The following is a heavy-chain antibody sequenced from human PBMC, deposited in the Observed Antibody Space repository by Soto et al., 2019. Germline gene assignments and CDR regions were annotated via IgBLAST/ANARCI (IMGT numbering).Heavy chain of an antibody. V-gene: IGHV3-33*01. Sequence: QVQLVESGGGVVQPGRSLRLSCAASGFTFSSYGMHWVRQAPGKGLELVAVIWSDGSNKYYADSVKGRFTISRDNSKNTLYLQMNSLRAEDTAVYYCARDDDGGNSGNFAYWGQGTLVTVSS. CDR2: IWSDGSNK. J-gene: IGHJ4*02. CDR1: GFTFSSYG. CDR3: ARDDDGGNSGNFAY. D-gene: IGHD4-17*01.